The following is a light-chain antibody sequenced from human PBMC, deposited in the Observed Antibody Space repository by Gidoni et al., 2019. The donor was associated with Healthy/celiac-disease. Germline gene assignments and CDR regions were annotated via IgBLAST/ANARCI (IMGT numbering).Light chain of an antibody. CDR3: QQYGSSAIT. Sequence: EIVWTQSPGTLSLSPGERATLSCRASQSVSSSYLAWYQPKPGQAPRLLIYGASSRATGIPDRFSGSGSGTDFTLTISRLEPEDFAVYYCQQYGSSAITFGQGTRLEIK. CDR1: QSVSSSY. V-gene: IGKV3-20*01. CDR2: GAS. J-gene: IGKJ5*01.